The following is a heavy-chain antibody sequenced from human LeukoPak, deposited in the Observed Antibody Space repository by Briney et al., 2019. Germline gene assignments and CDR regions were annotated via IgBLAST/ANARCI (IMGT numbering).Heavy chain of an antibody. CDR1: GFTFSSYS. CDR3: ARDQRLRGFDY. CDR2: ISSSSSYV. V-gene: IGHV3-21*01. J-gene: IGHJ4*02. Sequence: GGSLRLSCAASGFTFSSYSMNWVRQAPGKGLEWVSSISSSSSYVYYADSVKGRFTISRDNAKNSLYLQMNSLRAEDTAVYYCARDQRLRGFDYWGQGTLVTVSS.